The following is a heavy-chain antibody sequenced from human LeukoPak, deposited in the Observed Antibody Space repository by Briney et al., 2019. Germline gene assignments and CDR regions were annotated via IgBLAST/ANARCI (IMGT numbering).Heavy chain of an antibody. CDR3: ASPSGSDYDDAFDI. V-gene: IGHV4-61*09. CDR1: GGSISSGSYC. CDR2: IYTSGST. D-gene: IGHD1-26*01. J-gene: IGHJ3*02. Sequence: PSETLSLTCTVSGGSISSGSYCWSWIRQPAGKGLEWIGHIYTSGSTNYNPSLKSRVTISVDTSKNQFSLKLSSVTAADTAVYYCASPSGSDYDDAFDIWGQGTMVTVSS.